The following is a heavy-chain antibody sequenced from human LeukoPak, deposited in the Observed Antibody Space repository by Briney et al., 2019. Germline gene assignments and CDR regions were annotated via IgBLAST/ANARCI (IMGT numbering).Heavy chain of an antibody. Sequence: GGSLRLSCAASGFTFSSYWMSWVRQAPGKGLEWVANIKQDGSEKYYVDSVKGRFTISRDNAKNSLYLQMNSLRAEDTAVYYCAKDVPGYSYGLLGYYFDYWGQGTLVTVSS. CDR3: AKDVPGYSYGLLGYYFDY. CDR2: IKQDGSEK. CDR1: GFTFSSYW. J-gene: IGHJ4*02. V-gene: IGHV3-7*03. D-gene: IGHD5-18*01.